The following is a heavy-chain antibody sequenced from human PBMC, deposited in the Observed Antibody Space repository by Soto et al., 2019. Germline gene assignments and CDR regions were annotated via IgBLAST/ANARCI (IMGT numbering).Heavy chain of an antibody. D-gene: IGHD1-26*01. CDR2: ISGRGFVT. CDR3: GKAIVGYLLGGDDY. Sequence: EVVLLESGGGLVQPGGSLRLSCETSGFTFRNYGMTWVRQAPGKGLEWVSEISGRGFVTYYADSVKGRFTIFRDNSKNTVYLQMDSLRAEDMAVYYCGKAIVGYLLGGDDYWGQGTLVTVSS. CDR1: GFTFRNYG. V-gene: IGHV3-23*01. J-gene: IGHJ4*02.